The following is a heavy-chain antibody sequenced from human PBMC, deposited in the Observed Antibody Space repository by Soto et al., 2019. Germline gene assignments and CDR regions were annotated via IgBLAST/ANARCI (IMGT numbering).Heavy chain of an antibody. V-gene: IGHV4-31*11. CDR1: GGSITSGGSY. D-gene: IGHD1-26*01. CDR2: VYYSWSA. CDR3: AKSLPGGTIYYMDV. Sequence: QVQLRESGPGLVKPSETLSLACAVSGGSITSGGSYWSWVRQHPRKGLEWIGHVYYSWSAYYNPSLKSRVAISVDTSKNHFSLRVNYVTAADTAVYYCAKSLPGGTIYYMDVWGEGTTITVSS. J-gene: IGHJ6*03.